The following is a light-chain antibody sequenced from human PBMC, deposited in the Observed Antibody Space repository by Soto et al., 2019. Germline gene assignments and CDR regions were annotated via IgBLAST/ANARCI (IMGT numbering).Light chain of an antibody. CDR1: SSDVGGYDY. V-gene: IGLV2-14*03. CDR2: DVS. J-gene: IGLJ2*01. Sequence: QSALTQAASVSVSPGQSITISCTGTSSDVGGYDYVSWYQHHPGKAPKLMIYDVSNRPSGVSNRFSGSKSGNTASLTISGLQAEDEADYYCSSYTSTTTGVVFGGGTKVTVL. CDR3: SSYTSTTTGVV.